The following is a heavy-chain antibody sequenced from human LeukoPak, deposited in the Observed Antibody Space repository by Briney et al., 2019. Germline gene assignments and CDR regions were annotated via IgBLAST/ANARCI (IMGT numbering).Heavy chain of an antibody. J-gene: IGHJ4*02. D-gene: IGHD2-2*01. CDR3: ARSYIVVVPAVYFDY. CDR2: INGGDGNT. CDR1: GYTFSTYA. V-gene: IGHV1-3*01. Sequence: GASVKVSCKTSGYTFSTYAIQWVRQAPGQRLEWMGWINGGDGNTKFSQKFQGRVTITRDTSVSSSYMELSSLRSEDTAVYYCARSYIVVVPAVYFDYWGRGTLVTVSS.